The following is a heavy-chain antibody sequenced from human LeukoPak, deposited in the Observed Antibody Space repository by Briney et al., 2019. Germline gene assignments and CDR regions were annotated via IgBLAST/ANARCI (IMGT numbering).Heavy chain of an antibody. D-gene: IGHD5-18*01. Sequence: GGSLRLPCAVSGSMSRRYNMNWVRQAPGKGLEWVSYIGDDGTTIHYADSVKGRFTISRDNAKNSLSLQMNSLRAEGTAVYYCARGGYNYGSVFDYWGQGTLVTVSS. J-gene: IGHJ4*02. V-gene: IGHV3-48*01. CDR1: GSMSRRYN. CDR3: ARGGYNYGSVFDY. CDR2: IGDDGTTI.